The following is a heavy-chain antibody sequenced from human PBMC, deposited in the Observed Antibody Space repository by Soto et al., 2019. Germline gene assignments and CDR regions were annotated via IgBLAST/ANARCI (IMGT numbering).Heavy chain of an antibody. CDR2: FWYDGSNK. J-gene: IGHJ3*02. Sequence: QVQLVESGGGVVQPGRSLRLSCAASGFTFRTYGMHWVRQAPGKGLEWVAIFWYDGSNKYYAESVKGRFTISRDNSKYTLYLQMNSLRAEDTAVYYCARDGTFGAKGGSLDIWGQGTMVTVSS. CDR1: GFTFRTYG. D-gene: IGHD3-16*01. V-gene: IGHV3-33*01. CDR3: ARDGTFGAKGGSLDI.